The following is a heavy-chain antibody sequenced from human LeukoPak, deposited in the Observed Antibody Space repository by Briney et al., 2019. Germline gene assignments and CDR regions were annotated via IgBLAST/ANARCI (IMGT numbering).Heavy chain of an antibody. J-gene: IGHJ6*03. V-gene: IGHV4-61*02. CDR3: ARATAWNYHFYMDV. Sequence: SQTLSLTCTVSGGSITSGTYFWPWVRQSAGNGLEWIGRIYTGGVTNYNPSLKSRLSISLDTSKNQFSLKLTSLTAADTAIYYCARATAWNYHFYMDVWGKGTTVSVSS. CDR2: IYTGGVT. CDR1: GGSITSGTYF. D-gene: IGHD1-1*01.